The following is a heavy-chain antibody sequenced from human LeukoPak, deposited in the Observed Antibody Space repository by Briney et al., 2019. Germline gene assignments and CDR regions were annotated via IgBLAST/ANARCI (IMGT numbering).Heavy chain of an antibody. Sequence: GESLRLSCAASGFTFSSYNMNWVRQAPGKGLEWVSSISSSSSYIYYADSVKGRFTISRDNAENSLYLQMNSLRAEDTAVYSCARFISSSWYFDYWGQGTLVTVSS. D-gene: IGHD6-13*01. V-gene: IGHV3-21*01. CDR2: ISSSSSYI. CDR1: GFTFSSYN. J-gene: IGHJ4*02. CDR3: ARFISSSWYFDY.